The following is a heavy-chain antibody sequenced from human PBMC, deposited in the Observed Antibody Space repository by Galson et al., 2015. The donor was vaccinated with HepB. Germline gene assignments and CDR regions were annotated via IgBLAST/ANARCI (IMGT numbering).Heavy chain of an antibody. D-gene: IGHD6-6*01. CDR1: GFTFSSYA. Sequence: SLRLSCAASGFTFSSYAMSWVRQAPGKGLEWVSAISGSGGSTYYADSVKGRFTISRDNSKNTLYLQMNSLRAEDTAVFYCAKSRLSSYSSSPPWDYWGQGTLVTVSS. V-gene: IGHV3-23*01. J-gene: IGHJ4*02. CDR3: AKSRLSSYSSSPPWDY. CDR2: ISGSGGST.